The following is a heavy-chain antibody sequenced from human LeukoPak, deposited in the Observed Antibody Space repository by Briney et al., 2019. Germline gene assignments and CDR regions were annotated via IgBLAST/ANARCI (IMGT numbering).Heavy chain of an antibody. V-gene: IGHV1-18*01. D-gene: IGHD3-3*01. CDR3: ARDKLRFLELGVGVFDI. Sequence: GASVKVSCKASGYTFTSYGISWVRQAPGQGLEWMGWISAYNGNTNYAQKLQGRVTMTTDTSTSTAYMELRSLRSDDTAVYYCARDKLRFLELGVGVFDIWGQGTMVTVSS. J-gene: IGHJ3*02. CDR2: ISAYNGNT. CDR1: GYTFTSYG.